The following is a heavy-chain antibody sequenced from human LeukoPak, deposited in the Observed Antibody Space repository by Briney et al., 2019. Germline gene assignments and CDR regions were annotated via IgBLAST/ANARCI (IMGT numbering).Heavy chain of an antibody. Sequence: SQTLTLTCAISGDSVSSNSAAWNWIRQSPSRGLEWLGRTYYRSKWYNDYAVSVKSRITINPDTSKNQFYLQLNSVTPEDTAVYYWARTSARITMIVVVIPLFDYWGQGTLVTVSS. J-gene: IGHJ4*02. V-gene: IGHV6-1*01. D-gene: IGHD3-22*01. CDR2: TYYRSKWYN. CDR3: ARTSARITMIVVVIPLFDY. CDR1: GDSVSSNSAA.